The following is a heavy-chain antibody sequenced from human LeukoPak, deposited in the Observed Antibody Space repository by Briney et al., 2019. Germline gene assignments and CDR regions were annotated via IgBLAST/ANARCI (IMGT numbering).Heavy chain of an antibody. Sequence: GGSQRLSCATSGFTFSSYSMDWVRQAPGKGLEWVSSISSSSGYIYYADSVKGRFTISRDNAKNSLYLLMNTLRAEDTAVYYCTREGPNDAFDIWGQGTLVTVSS. CDR2: ISSSSGYI. V-gene: IGHV3-21*01. CDR1: GFTFSSYS. J-gene: IGHJ3*02. CDR3: TREGPNDAFDI.